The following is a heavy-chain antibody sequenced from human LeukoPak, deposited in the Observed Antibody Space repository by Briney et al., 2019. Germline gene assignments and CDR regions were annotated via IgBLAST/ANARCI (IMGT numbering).Heavy chain of an antibody. CDR2: IYTSGST. Sequence: PSETLSLTCTVSGGSISSYYCTWIRQPAGKGLEWIGRIYTSGSTNYNPSLKSRVTMSVDTSKNQFSLKLSSVTAADTAVYYCARAHYSSTSGGYNWFDPWGQGTLVTVSS. CDR1: GGSISSYY. V-gene: IGHV4-4*07. J-gene: IGHJ5*02. CDR3: ARAHYSSTSGGYNWFDP. D-gene: IGHD6-13*01.